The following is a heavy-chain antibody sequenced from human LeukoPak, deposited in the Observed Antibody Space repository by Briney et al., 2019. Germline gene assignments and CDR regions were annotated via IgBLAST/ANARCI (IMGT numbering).Heavy chain of an antibody. CDR2: IYYSGST. Sequence: SQTLSLTCTVSGGSISSGGYYWSWIRQHPGKGLEWIGYIYYSGSTYYNPSLKSRVTISVDTSKNQVSLKLSSVTAADTAVYYCAKEGGGKHYCSGGSCAYDYWGQGTLVTVSS. CDR3: AKEGGGKHYCSGGSCAYDY. CDR1: GGSISSGGYY. V-gene: IGHV4-31*03. D-gene: IGHD2-15*01. J-gene: IGHJ4*02.